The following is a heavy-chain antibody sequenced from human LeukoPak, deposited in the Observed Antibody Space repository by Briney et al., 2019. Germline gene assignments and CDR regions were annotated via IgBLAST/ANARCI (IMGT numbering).Heavy chain of an antibody. Sequence: GGSLRLSCAASRFTFSSYAMSWVRQAPGKGLEWVPAISGSGGSTYYADSVKGRFTISRDNSKNTLYLQMNSLRAEDTAVYYCAKDIVAPRGEFDYWGQGTLVTVSS. D-gene: IGHD5-12*01. J-gene: IGHJ4*02. CDR3: AKDIVAPRGEFDY. V-gene: IGHV3-23*01. CDR2: ISGSGGST. CDR1: RFTFSSYA.